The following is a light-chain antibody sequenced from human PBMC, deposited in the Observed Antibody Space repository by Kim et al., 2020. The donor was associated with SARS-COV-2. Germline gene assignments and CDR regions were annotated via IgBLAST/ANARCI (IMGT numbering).Light chain of an antibody. Sequence: GKKVTIACSGNRFKIGNNYVSWYQLFPRTVTKLLIYDNGKRPSEIPDRFSGSKSGASATLDITGLQTGDEADYYCATWDSSLSVGVFGGGTQLTVL. J-gene: IGLJ3*02. CDR3: ATWDSSLSVGV. CDR1: RFKIGNNY. V-gene: IGLV1-51*01. CDR2: DNG.